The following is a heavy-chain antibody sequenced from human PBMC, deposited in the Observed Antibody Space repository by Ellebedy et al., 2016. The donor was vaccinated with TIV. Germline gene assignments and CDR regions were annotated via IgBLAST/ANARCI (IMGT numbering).Heavy chain of an antibody. J-gene: IGHJ3*02. Sequence: SETLSLTCAVYGGSFSGYYWSWIRQPPGKGLEWIGYIYYSGSTNYNPSLKSRVTISVDTSKNQFSLKLSSVTAADTAVYYCARVYYYDSSGMRVDAFDIWGQGTMVTVSS. CDR3: ARVYYYDSSGMRVDAFDI. CDR1: GGSFSGYY. CDR2: IYYSGST. D-gene: IGHD3-22*01. V-gene: IGHV4-59*01.